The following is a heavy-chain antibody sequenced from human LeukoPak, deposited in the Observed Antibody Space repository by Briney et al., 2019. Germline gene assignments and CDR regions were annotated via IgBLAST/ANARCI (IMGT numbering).Heavy chain of an antibody. CDR1: GYTFMSYY. J-gene: IGHJ4*02. CDR2: ISAYNGNT. CDR3: ARDLRIYDYVRANNFDY. Sequence: GASVKVSCKASGYTFMSYYMHWVRQAPGQGLEWMGWISAYNGNTNYAQKLQGRVTMTIDTSTSTAYMELRSLRSDDTAVYYCARDLRIYDYVRANNFDYWGQGTLVTVSS. D-gene: IGHD3-16*01. V-gene: IGHV1-18*04.